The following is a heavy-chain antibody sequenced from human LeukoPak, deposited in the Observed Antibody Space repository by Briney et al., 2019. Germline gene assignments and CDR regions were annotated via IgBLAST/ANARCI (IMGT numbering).Heavy chain of an antibody. V-gene: IGHV3-7*01. CDR2: IKDDGSEK. D-gene: IGHD6-19*01. J-gene: IGHJ4*02. Sequence: GGSLRLSCAASGFTFSDYWMSWVRQAPGKGLEWVASIKDDGSEKYYMDSVKGRFTISRDNSKNTLYLQMNSLRAEDTAVYYCARDFHSSGWYGVDYDYWGQGTLVTVSS. CDR3: ARDFHSSGWYGVDYDY. CDR1: GFTFSDYW.